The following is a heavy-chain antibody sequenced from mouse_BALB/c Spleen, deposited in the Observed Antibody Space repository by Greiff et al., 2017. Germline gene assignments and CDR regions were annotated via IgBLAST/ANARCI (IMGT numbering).Heavy chain of an antibody. CDR1: GYSITSGYY. Sequence: EVKLMESGPGLVKPSQSLSLTCSVTGYSITSGYYWYGIRQFPGNKLEWMGYTSYDGSNNYNPSLKNRISITRYTSKNQYFLKLNSVTTEDTATYYCAPMSTTGFDYWGQGTTLTVSS. CDR3: APMSTTGFDY. V-gene: IGHV3-6*02. D-gene: IGHD2-4*01. J-gene: IGHJ2*01. CDR2: TSYDGSN.